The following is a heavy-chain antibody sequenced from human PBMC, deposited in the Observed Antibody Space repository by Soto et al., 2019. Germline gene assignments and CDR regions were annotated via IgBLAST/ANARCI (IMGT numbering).Heavy chain of an antibody. Sequence: GGSLRLSCAASGFTFSSYAMSWVRQAPGKGLEWVSAISGSGGSTYYADSVKGRFTISRDNSKNTLYLQMNSLRAEDTAVYYCSKVDDVDCSGGSCYPTYFDYWGQGTLVTVSS. D-gene: IGHD2-15*01. CDR1: GFTFSSYA. J-gene: IGHJ4*02. CDR2: ISGSGGST. V-gene: IGHV3-23*01. CDR3: SKVDDVDCSGGSCYPTYFDY.